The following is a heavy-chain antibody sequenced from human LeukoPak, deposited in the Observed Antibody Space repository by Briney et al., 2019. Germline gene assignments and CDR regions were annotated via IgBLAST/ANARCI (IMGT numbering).Heavy chain of an antibody. J-gene: IGHJ4*02. CDR1: GFTFSSYW. V-gene: IGHV3-7*01. D-gene: IGHD2-2*03. CDR2: IKQDGSGK. CDR3: AKGPSMDIVVVPAASLYLDY. Sequence: GGSLRLSCAASGFTFSSYWMSWVCQAPGKGLEWVANIKQDGSGKYYVDSVKGRFTISRDNAKNSLYLQMNSLRAEDTAVYYCAKGPSMDIVVVPAASLYLDYWGQGTLVTVSS.